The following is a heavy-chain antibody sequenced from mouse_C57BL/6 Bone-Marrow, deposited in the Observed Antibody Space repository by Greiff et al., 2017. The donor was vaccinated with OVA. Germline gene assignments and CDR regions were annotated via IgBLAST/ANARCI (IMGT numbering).Heavy chain of an antibody. V-gene: IGHV2-2*01. CDR1: GFSLTSYG. CDR3: ARDITHYYGSSRERYFDV. D-gene: IGHD1-1*01. J-gene: IGHJ1*03. CDR2: IWSGGST. Sequence: QVQLKQSGPGLVQPSQSLSITCTVSGFSLTSYGVHWVRQSPGKGLEWLGVIWSGGSTDYNAAFISRLSISKDNSKSQVFFKMNSLQADDTAIYYCARDITHYYGSSRERYFDVWGTGTTVTVSS.